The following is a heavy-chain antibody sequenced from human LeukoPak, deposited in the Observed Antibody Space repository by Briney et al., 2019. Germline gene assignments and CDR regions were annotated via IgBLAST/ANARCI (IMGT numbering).Heavy chain of an antibody. CDR3: ARSPIVGATNRDGMDV. CDR1: GXTFSTYD. J-gene: IGHJ6*02. CDR2: IWYDGSNK. V-gene: IGHV3-33*01. Sequence: GGSLRLSCSASGXTFSTYDMHWVRQAPGKGLECVAVIWYDGSNKYYADSVKGRFTISRDNSKNTLYLQMNSLRDEDTAVFYCARSPIVGATNRDGMDVWGQGTTVTVSS. D-gene: IGHD1-26*01.